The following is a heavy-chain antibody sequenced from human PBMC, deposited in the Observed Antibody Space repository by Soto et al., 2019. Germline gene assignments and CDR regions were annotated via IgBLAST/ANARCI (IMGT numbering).Heavy chain of an antibody. V-gene: IGHV3-30*03. J-gene: IGHJ4*02. D-gene: IGHD6-19*01. Sequence: GGALRLSCAASGFTFSSYGMHWVRQAPGKGLEWVAVISYDGSNKYYADSVKGRFTISRDNSKNTLYLQMNSLRAEDTAVYYCAIYSSGWYPLDYWGQGTLVTVSS. CDR3: AIYSSGWYPLDY. CDR1: GFTFSSYG. CDR2: ISYDGSNK.